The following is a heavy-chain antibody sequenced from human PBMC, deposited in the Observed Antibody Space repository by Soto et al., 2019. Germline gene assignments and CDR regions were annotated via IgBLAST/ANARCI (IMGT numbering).Heavy chain of an antibody. D-gene: IGHD3-22*01. V-gene: IGHV1-2*02. Sequence: ASVKVSCKASGYSFTKYHMHWVRQAPGQGLEWMGWINPGSGVTNQAQKFQGRVTMTRDTSITTTYMELNSLTSDDTAVYYCARANTYYYDSSGYYNWFDPWGQGTQVTVSS. CDR3: ARANTYYYDSSGYYNWFDP. J-gene: IGHJ5*02. CDR2: INPGSGVT. CDR1: GYSFTKYH.